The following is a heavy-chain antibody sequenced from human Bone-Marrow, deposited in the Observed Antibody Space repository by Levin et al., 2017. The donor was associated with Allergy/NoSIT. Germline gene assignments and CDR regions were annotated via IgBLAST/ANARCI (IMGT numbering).Heavy chain of an antibody. CDR1: GYTFTDYY. CDR3: ARDPDYYDRAFDI. D-gene: IGHD3-22*01. J-gene: IGHJ3*02. Sequence: ASVKVSCKASGYTFTDYYMNWVRQAPGQGLEWMGWINPNSGGTNYAQKFQGRVTMTRDTSLSTAYMELTRLRSDDTAVYYCARDPDYYDRAFDIWGQGTMVTVSS. CDR2: INPNSGGT. V-gene: IGHV1-2*02.